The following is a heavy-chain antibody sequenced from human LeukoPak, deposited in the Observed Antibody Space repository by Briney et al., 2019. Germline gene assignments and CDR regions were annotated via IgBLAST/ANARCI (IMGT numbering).Heavy chain of an antibody. CDR1: GYTLTELS. V-gene: IGHV1-24*01. D-gene: IGHD6-19*01. CDR2: FDPEDGET. J-gene: IGHJ4*02. Sequence: GASVKVSCKVSGYTLTELSMHWVRQAPGKGLEWMGGFDPEDGETIYAQKFQGRVTMTEDTSTDTAYMELSSLRSEDTAVYYCATQSIAVAGTSLDYWGQGTLVTVSS. CDR3: ATQSIAVAGTSLDY.